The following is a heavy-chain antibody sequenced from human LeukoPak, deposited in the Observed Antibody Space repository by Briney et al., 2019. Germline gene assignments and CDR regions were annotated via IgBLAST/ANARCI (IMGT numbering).Heavy chain of an antibody. V-gene: IGHV4-39*01. CDR1: GGSIRSSYYY. D-gene: IGHD3-10*01. CDR3: ARHYGP. J-gene: IGHJ5*02. Sequence: SETLSLTCTVSGGSIRSSYYYWGWIRQPPGKGLEWIGSIYDSGSTYYNPSLKSRVTISVDTSKNQFSLKLNSVTAADTAVYYYARHYGPWGQGTLVTVSS. CDR2: IYDSGST.